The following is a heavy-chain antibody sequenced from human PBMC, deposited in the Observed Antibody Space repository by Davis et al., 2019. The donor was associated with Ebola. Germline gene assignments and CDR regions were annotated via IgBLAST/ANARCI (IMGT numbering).Heavy chain of an antibody. CDR2: IKPDGSDK. CDR3: ARDPIAASNQGDY. J-gene: IGHJ4*02. Sequence: PGGSLRLSCAASGFTFSSTYWMNWVRQAPGKGLQWVANIKPDGSDKYYVDSVKGRFTVSRDNAKNSLYLQMNSLRAEDTAVYYCARDPIAASNQGDYWGQGTLVTVSS. V-gene: IGHV3-7*01. CDR1: GFTFSSTYW. D-gene: IGHD6-25*01.